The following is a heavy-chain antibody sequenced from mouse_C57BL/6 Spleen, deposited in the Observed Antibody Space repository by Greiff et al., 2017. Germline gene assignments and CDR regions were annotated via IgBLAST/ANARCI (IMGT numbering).Heavy chain of an antibody. CDR1: GYTFTSYW. CDR2: IDPSDSYT. D-gene: IGHD1-1*02. J-gene: IGHJ1*03. Sequence: QVQLQQPGAELVMPGASVKLSCKASGYTFTSYWMHWVKQRPGQGLEWIGKIDPSDSYTNYNQKFKGKSTLTVDKSNSTAYMQHSSLTYEDSAVYYCARGLSGYFDVWGTGTTVTVSS. V-gene: IGHV1-69*01. CDR3: ARGLSGYFDV.